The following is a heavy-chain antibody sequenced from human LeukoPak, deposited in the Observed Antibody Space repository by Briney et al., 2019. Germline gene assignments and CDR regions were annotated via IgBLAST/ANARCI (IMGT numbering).Heavy chain of an antibody. J-gene: IGHJ3*02. Sequence: GGSLRLXCAASGFTFSSYCMNWVRQAPGKELEWVSSISSSSSYIYYADSVKGRFTISRDNAKNSLYLQMNSLRAEDTAVYYCARVGDYYAFDIWGQGTMVTVSS. CDR3: ARVGDYYAFDI. D-gene: IGHD4-17*01. CDR2: ISSSSSYI. CDR1: GFTFSSYC. V-gene: IGHV3-21*01.